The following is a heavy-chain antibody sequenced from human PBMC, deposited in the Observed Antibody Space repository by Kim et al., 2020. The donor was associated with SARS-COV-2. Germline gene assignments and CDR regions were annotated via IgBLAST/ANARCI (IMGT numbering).Heavy chain of an antibody. J-gene: IGHJ6*02. CDR2: MNPNSGNT. D-gene: IGHD2-21*02. CDR3: ARVPGGDLGMDV. Sequence: ASVKVSCKASGYTFTSYDINWVRQATGQGLEWMGWMNPNSGNTGYAQKFQGRVTMTRNTSISTAYMELSSLRSEDTAVYYCARVPGGDLGMDVWGQGTTVTVSS. CDR1: GYTFTSYD. V-gene: IGHV1-8*01.